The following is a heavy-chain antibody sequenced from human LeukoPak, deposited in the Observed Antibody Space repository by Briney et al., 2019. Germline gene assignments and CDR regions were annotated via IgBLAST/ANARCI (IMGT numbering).Heavy chain of an antibody. CDR2: INWNGGST. CDR1: GFTFSNYA. D-gene: IGHD3-22*01. Sequence: PGGSLRLSCAASGFTFSNYAMSWVRQASGKGLEWVSGINWNGGSTGYADSVKGRFTISRDNAKNSLYLQMNSLRAEDTALYYCARWRYYDSSGYLFRVGVFDYWGQGTLVTVSS. V-gene: IGHV3-20*04. CDR3: ARWRYYDSSGYLFRVGVFDY. J-gene: IGHJ4*02.